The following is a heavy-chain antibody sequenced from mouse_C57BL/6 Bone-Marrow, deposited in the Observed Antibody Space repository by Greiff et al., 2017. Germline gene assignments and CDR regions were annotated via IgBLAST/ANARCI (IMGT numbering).Heavy chain of an antibody. J-gene: IGHJ3*01. CDR3: DRTASQGRGFAY. D-gene: IGHD3-1*01. Sequence: VKLVESGPGLVQPSQSLSITCTVSGFSLTSYGVHWVRQSPGKGLEWLGVLWSGGSTDYNAAFISRLSISKDNSKSQVFFKMNSLQADDTAIYYCDRTASQGRGFAYWGQGTLVTVSA. CDR2: LWSGGST. V-gene: IGHV2-2*01. CDR1: GFSLTSYG.